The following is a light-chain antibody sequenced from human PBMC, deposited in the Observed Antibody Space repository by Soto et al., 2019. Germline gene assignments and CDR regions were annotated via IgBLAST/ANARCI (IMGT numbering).Light chain of an antibody. V-gene: IGKV1-39*01. J-gene: IGKJ2*01. CDR3: QQSYSTPRT. Sequence: DIPMTQSPSSLSASVGDRVTLTCRPSQSISNYLNWYQQKPGKAPKLLIYAASSLQSGVPSRFSGSGSGTDFTLTISSLQPEDFATYYCQQSYSTPRTFGQGTKLEIK. CDR2: AAS. CDR1: QSISNY.